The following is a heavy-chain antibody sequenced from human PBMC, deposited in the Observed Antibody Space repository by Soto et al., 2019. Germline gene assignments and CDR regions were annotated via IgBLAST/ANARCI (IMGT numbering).Heavy chain of an antibody. D-gene: IGHD3-10*01. CDR2: ITGNGDTT. V-gene: IGHV3-23*01. Sequence: EVQLLESGGGLVQPGGSLRLSCAASGFIFRIYAMSWVRQAPGRGLDWVSSITGNGDTTYYPDSVKGRFTISRDNSKNTLFLRMNIRGVQETAVYYWGLDRPNYFGSGGGYYKSGGDHWGQGILVTVSS. J-gene: IGHJ5*02. CDR3: GLDRPNYFGSGGGYYKSGGDH. CDR1: GFIFRIYA.